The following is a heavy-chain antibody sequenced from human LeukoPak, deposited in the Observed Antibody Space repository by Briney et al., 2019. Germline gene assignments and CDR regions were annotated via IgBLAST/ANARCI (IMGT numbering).Heavy chain of an antibody. CDR2: ISAYNGNT. J-gene: IGHJ4*02. Sequence: ASVKVSCKASGYTFTSYGISWVRRAPGQGLEWMGWISAYNGNTNYAQKLQGRVTMTTDTSTSTAYMELRSLRSDDTAVYYCARLETYYYDSSGYVPFDYWGQGTLVTVSS. CDR1: GYTFTSYG. D-gene: IGHD3-22*01. CDR3: ARLETYYYDSSGYVPFDY. V-gene: IGHV1-18*01.